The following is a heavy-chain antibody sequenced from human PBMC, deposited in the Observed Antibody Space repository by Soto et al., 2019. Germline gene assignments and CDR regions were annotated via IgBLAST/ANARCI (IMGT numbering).Heavy chain of an antibody. Sequence: PSETLSLTCTVSGGSISSYYWIWIRQPPGKGLEWIGYIYYSGSTNYNPSLKSRVTISVDTSKNQFSLKLSSVTAADTAVYYCAGTTGPIDYWGQGTLVTVSS. V-gene: IGHV4-59*01. CDR2: IYYSGST. CDR3: AGTTGPIDY. CDR1: GGSISSYY. J-gene: IGHJ4*02.